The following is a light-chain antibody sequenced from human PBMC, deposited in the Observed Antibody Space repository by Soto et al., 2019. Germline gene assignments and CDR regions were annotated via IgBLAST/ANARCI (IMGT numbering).Light chain of an antibody. J-gene: IGKJ1*01. V-gene: IGKV1-17*01. CDR1: QDIRHD. CDR2: AAS. Sequence: DIQMTQSPSSLSASVGDRVTITCRASQDIRHDLGWFQQKPGKAPKRLIYAASSLQSGVPSRISGSGAGTEFILTISSLQPEDFATYYCLQHTTYPPTFGQGTRVEI. CDR3: LQHTTYPPT.